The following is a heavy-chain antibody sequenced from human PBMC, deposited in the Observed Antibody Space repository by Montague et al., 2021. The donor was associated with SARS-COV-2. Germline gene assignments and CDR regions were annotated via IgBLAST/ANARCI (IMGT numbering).Heavy chain of an antibody. CDR3: ARLSDGVVPSPILGVGPYYSYYYMGV. CDR2: IHHGGST. D-gene: IGHD3-10*01. CDR1: GGSFSTYS. V-gene: IGHV4-34*01. J-gene: IGHJ6*03. Sequence: SETLSLTCAVHGGSFSTYSWNWIRQPPGKGLEWIGEIHHGGSTNYNPSLKSRVTISADTSRNQFSLKLTSAAAADTAVYYCARLSDGVVPSPILGVGPYYSYYYMGVWGKGTTVTVSS.